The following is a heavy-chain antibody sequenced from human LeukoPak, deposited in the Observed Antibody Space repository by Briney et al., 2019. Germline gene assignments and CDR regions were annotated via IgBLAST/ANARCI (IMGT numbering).Heavy chain of an antibody. CDR2: IVPILDTA. Sequence: SVKVSCKASGGTFSSYAISWVRQAPGQGLEWMGRIVPILDTANYAQKFQDRVTITADESTSTAYMELSSLRSDDTAVYYCAREWGSSGSYFDYWGPGTLVTVSS. V-gene: IGHV1-69*11. CDR3: AREWGSSGSYFDY. CDR1: GGTFSSYA. D-gene: IGHD1-26*01. J-gene: IGHJ4*02.